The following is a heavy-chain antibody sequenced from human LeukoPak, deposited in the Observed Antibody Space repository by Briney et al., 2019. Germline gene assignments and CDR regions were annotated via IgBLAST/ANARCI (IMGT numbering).Heavy chain of an antibody. CDR2: INDDGSST. Sequence: QPGGSLRLSCAASGFTFSNSWMHWVRQAPGKGLVWVSRINDDGSSTTYADSVKGRFTISRDNAKNTLFLQMNSLRAEDTAVYYCAGGSGGSYYYFWGQGSLVTVSS. J-gene: IGHJ4*02. V-gene: IGHV3-74*01. CDR3: AGGSGGSYYYF. CDR1: GFTFSNSW. D-gene: IGHD1-26*01.